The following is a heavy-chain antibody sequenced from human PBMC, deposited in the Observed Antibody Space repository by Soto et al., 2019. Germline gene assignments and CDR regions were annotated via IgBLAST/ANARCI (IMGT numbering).Heavy chain of an antibody. CDR3: ARGRSRSSGWNY. J-gene: IGHJ4*02. Sequence: GGSLRLSCAASGFTFSSYAMHWVRQAPGKGLEWVAVISYDGSNKYYADSVKGRFTISRDNSKNTLYLQMNSLRAEDTAVYYCARGRSRSSGWNYWGQGTLVTVSS. CDR1: GFTFSSYA. V-gene: IGHV3-30-3*01. D-gene: IGHD6-19*01. CDR2: ISYDGSNK.